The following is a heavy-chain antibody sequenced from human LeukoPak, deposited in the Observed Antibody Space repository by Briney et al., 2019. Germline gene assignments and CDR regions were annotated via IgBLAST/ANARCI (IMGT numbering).Heavy chain of an antibody. Sequence: ASVKVSCKASGYTFTSYHMYWVRQAPGQGLEWIGIINPSGGSTSYAQKFQGRVTMTRDMSTSTVYMELSSLRSEDTAVYYCASYLSGSPMKYWGQGTLVTVSS. J-gene: IGHJ4*02. V-gene: IGHV1-46*01. D-gene: IGHD5-12*01. CDR3: ASYLSGSPMKY. CDR1: GYTFTSYH. CDR2: INPSGGST.